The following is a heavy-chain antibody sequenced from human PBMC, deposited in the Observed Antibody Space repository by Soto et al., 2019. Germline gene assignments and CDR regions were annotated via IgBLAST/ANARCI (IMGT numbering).Heavy chain of an antibody. CDR2: IYHSGST. CDR1: GGSISSGGYS. Sequence: SETLSLTCAVSGGSISSGGYSWSWIRQPPGKGLEWIGYIYHSGSTYYNPSPKSRVTISVGRSKNQFSLKLSSVTAADTAVYYCAAYRGVDIGPGADRGGVTFDIWGQGTMVTVSS. CDR3: AAYRGVDIGPGADRGGVTFDI. V-gene: IGHV4-30-2*01. J-gene: IGHJ3*02. D-gene: IGHD2-2*03.